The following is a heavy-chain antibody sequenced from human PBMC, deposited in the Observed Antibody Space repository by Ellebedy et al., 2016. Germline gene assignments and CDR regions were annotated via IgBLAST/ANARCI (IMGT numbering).Heavy chain of an antibody. CDR3: ARVGSGGSYFDY. D-gene: IGHD3-16*01. V-gene: IGHV3-23*01. CDR2: ISGSGGST. Sequence: GGSLRLSXAASGFTFSSYAMSWVRQAPGKGLEWVSAISGSGGSTYYADSVKGRFTISRDNSKNTLYLQMNSLRAEDTAVYYCARVGSGGSYFDYWGQGTLVTVSS. J-gene: IGHJ4*02. CDR1: GFTFSSYA.